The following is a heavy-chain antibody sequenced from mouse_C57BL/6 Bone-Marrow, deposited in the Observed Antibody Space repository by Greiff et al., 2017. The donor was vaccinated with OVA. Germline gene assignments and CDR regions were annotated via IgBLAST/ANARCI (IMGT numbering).Heavy chain of an antibody. CDR2: IHPNSGST. D-gene: IGHD1-1*01. J-gene: IGHJ2*01. CDR3: ARRGITTVVARNYFDY. CDR1: GYTFTSYW. V-gene: IGHV1-64*01. Sequence: VQLQQSGAELVKPGASVKLSCKASGYTFTSYWMHWVKQRPGQGLEWIGMIHPNSGSTNYNEKFKSKATLTVDKSSSTAYMQLSSLTSEDSAVYYCARRGITTVVARNYFDYWGQGTTLTVSS.